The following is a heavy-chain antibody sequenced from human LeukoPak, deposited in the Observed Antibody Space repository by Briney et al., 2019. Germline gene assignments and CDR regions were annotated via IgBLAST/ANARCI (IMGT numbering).Heavy chain of an antibody. D-gene: IGHD3-22*01. CDR2: IYTSGTT. CDR3: AREYYDSNKAPAFDI. Sequence: SETLSPTCTVSGGAISSGSYYWSWIRQSAGKGLEWIGRIYTSGTTNSNPSLKSRVTISVDTSKNQFSLKLSSVTAADTAVYYCAREYYDSNKAPAFDIWGQGTMVTVSS. CDR1: GGAISSGSYY. V-gene: IGHV4-61*02. J-gene: IGHJ3*02.